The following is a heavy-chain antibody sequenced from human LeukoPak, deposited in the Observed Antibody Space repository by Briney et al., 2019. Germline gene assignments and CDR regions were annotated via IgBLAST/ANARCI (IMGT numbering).Heavy chain of an antibody. V-gene: IGHV1-8*01. D-gene: IGHD6-13*01. CDR3: AMDFIAAAGSYYYYGMDV. Sequence: GASVKVSCKASGYTFTSYDINWVRQATAQGLEWMGWMNPNSGNTGYAQKFQGRVTMTRNTSISTAYMELSSLRSEDTAVYYCAMDFIAAAGSYYYYGMDVWGQGTTVTVSS. CDR2: MNPNSGNT. J-gene: IGHJ6*02. CDR1: GYTFTSYD.